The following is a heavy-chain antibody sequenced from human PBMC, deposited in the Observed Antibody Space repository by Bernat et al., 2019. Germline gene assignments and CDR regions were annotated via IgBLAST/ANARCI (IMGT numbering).Heavy chain of an antibody. Sequence: EVQLVESGGGLVKPGGSLRLSCAASGFTFSSYSMNWVRQAPGKGLEWVSYISSSSSYIYYADSVKGRFTISRDNAKNSLYLQMNSLRAEDTAVYYCAGENVGEYCSSANCYANNDYDYWGQGTLVTVSS. CDR3: AGENVGEYCSSANCYANNDYDY. CDR1: GFTFSSYS. CDR2: ISSSSSYI. J-gene: IGHJ4*02. V-gene: IGHV3-21*05. D-gene: IGHD2-2*01.